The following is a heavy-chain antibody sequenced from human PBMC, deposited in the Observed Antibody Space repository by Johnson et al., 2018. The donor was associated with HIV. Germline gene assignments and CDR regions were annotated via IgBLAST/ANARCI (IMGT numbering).Heavy chain of an antibody. CDR1: GFTFDDYG. Sequence: EQLVESGGGVVRPGGSLRLSCAASGFTFDDYGMRWVRQAPGKGLEWVSGINWNGGSTGYADSVKGRFTISRDNAKNSLYLQMNSLRAEDTAVYYCARTPIRTSDTGAFDIWGQGTMVTVSS. V-gene: IGHV3-20*04. CDR2: INWNGGST. CDR3: ARTPIRTSDTGAFDI. J-gene: IGHJ3*02. D-gene: IGHD2-15*01.